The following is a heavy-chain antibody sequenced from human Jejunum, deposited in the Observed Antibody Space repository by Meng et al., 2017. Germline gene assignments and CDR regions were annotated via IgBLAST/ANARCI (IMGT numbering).Heavy chain of an antibody. D-gene: IGHD1-26*01. CDR1: GGSISSIYY. J-gene: IGHJ3*02. CDR2: MYYYGNP. V-gene: IGHV4-39*07. CDR3: ARDLDYGSHFSSRAFYI. Sequence: GSLRLSCTVSGGSISSIYYWGWIRQPPGKGLELIGTMYYYGNPYYSPSLKSRLTMSVDTSKNQFSLKLSSVTAADTAVYYCARDLDYGSHFSSRAFYIWGQGTMVTVSS.